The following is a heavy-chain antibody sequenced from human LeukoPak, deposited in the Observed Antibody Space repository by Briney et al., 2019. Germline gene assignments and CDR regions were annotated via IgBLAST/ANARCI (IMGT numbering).Heavy chain of an antibody. V-gene: IGHV4-34*01. CDR1: GGSFSGYY. CDR2: INHSGST. Sequence: SETLSLTCAVHGGSFSGYYWSWIRQPPGKGLEWIGEINHSGSTNYNPSLKSRVTISVETSKNQFSVNLSSVTAADTAVYYCARQEGDYVDHWGQETLVTVSS. CDR3: ARQEGDYVDH. J-gene: IGHJ4*02.